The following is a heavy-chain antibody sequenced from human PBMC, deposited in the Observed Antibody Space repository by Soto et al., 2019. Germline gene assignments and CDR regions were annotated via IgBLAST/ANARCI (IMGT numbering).Heavy chain of an antibody. Sequence: PGGSLRLSCAGSGFSFDTYSMHWVRQAPGKGLEWVTTVSIDSKNKYYIDSVEGRCTISRDNSKNMLYLQMNSLTHEDTAVYHCSKESVEATYSFYGMDVWGPGTTVTVSS. CDR3: SKESVEATYSFYGMDV. CDR1: GFSFDTYS. V-gene: IGHV3-30*18. CDR2: VSIDSKNK. D-gene: IGHD4-4*01. J-gene: IGHJ6*02.